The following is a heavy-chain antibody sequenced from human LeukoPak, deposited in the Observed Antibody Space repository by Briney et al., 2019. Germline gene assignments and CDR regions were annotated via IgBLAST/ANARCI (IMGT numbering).Heavy chain of an antibody. CDR3: ARPGDWELLGY. D-gene: IGHD1-26*01. V-gene: IGHV4-39*01. CDR2: IYYSGST. CDR1: GGSISSSSYY. J-gene: IGHJ4*02. Sequence: SETLSLTCTVSGGSISSSSYYWGWIRQPPGKGLEWIGNIYYSGSTYYNPSLKSRVTISVDTSKNQFSLKLSSVTAADTAVYYCARPGDWELLGYWGQGTLVTVSS.